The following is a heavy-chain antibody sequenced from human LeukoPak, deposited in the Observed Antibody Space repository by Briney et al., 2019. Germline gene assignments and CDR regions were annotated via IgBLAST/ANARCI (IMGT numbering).Heavy chain of an antibody. V-gene: IGHV1-24*01. CDR2: FDVIDSET. Sequence: GASVKVSCTVSGSSLSELSLYWVRQAPGKGLEWMGGFDVIDSETFYAQKFQGRVTMTEDSSTDTAYMELRSLTSDDMALYYCAAGRPYSLLDYWGQGALVTVSS. D-gene: IGHD5-18*01. J-gene: IGHJ4*02. CDR1: GSSLSELS. CDR3: AAGRPYSLLDY.